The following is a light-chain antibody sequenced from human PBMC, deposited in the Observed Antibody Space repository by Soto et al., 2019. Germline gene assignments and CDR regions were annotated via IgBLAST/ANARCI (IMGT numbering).Light chain of an antibody. CDR2: DAY. CDR1: QSFRGL. Sequence: EVVLTKSPVTLSLSPGERATLSCRASQSFRGLLAWYQQKPGQAPRLLIYDAYNRATGIPPRFSGSGSGTDFTLTISSLEPEDSAVYYCQQRHMWPITFGQGTRLENK. J-gene: IGKJ5*01. V-gene: IGKV3-11*01. CDR3: QQRHMWPIT.